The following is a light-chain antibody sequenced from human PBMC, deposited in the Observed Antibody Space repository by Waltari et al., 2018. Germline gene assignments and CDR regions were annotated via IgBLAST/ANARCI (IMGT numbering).Light chain of an antibody. Sequence: QSALTQPASVSGSPGQTITISCTGTRSHIGGHNDVSWYQQQPGKAPKLMIYDVVKRPSGVSNRFSGSKSGNTASLTISGLQAEDDAIYYCSSYASSKFGGGTKLTVL. J-gene: IGLJ2*01. CDR1: RSHIGGHND. CDR2: DVV. CDR3: SSYASSK. V-gene: IGLV2-14*01.